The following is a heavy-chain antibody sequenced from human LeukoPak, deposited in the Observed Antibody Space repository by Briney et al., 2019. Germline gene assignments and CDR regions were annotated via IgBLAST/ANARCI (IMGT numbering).Heavy chain of an antibody. D-gene: IGHD6-19*01. CDR1: GYTLTELS. J-gene: IGHJ4*02. CDR2: FDPEDGET. V-gene: IGHV1-24*01. CDR3: ATDPWSKQQWLAGGPGELDY. Sequence: GASVKVSCKVSGYTLTELSMHWVRQAPGKGLEWMGGFDPEDGETIYAQKFQGRVTMTGDTSTDTAYMELSSLRSEDTAVYYCATDPWSKQQWLAGGPGELDYWGQGTLVTVSS.